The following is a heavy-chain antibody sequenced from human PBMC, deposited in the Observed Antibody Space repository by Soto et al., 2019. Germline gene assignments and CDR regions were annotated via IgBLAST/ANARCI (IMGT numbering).Heavy chain of an antibody. CDR3: AXXYYYDNSGLYPFDH. D-gene: IGHD3-22*01. Sequence: EVQLVQSGAEVKKPGESLKISCQGSGYTFTSYWIGWVRQMPGKGLEWMGIIYPGDSHPRYSPSFQGQVTISADKSISTAYLQWSSLKASDSAIYYCAXXYYYDNSGLYPFDHWGQGTLVTVSS. V-gene: IGHV5-51*01. CDR2: IYPGDSHP. CDR1: GYTFTSYW. J-gene: IGHJ4*02.